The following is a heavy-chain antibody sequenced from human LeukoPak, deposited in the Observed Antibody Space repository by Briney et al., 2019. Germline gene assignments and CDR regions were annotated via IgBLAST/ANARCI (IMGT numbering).Heavy chain of an antibody. D-gene: IGHD6-13*01. CDR2: IYYTGIT. V-gene: IGHV4-59*08. CDR1: GDSITTYY. J-gene: IGHJ6*03. Sequence: PSETLSLTCTVSGDSITTYYWSWIRQPPGKGLEWIWYIYYTGITNYNPSLKSRLTMSVDTSMNQFSLRLSSVTAADTAVYYCARLGRHQLAGLTYNYPDIEVWGKGTTVTVSS. CDR3: ARLGRHQLAGLTYNYPDIEV.